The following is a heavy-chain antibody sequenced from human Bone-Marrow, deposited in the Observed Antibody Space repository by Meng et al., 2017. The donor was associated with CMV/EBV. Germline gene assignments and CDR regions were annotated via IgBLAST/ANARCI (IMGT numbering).Heavy chain of an antibody. V-gene: IGHV3-53*01. J-gene: IGHJ4*02. D-gene: IGHD3-16*01. Sequence: GESLKISCAASGFTVSSNYMSWVRQAPGKGLEWVSVIYSGGSTYYADSVKGRFTISRDNSKNTLYLQMNRLRAEDTALYYCAKASSYDASGYFDWWGQRTLVTVSS. CDR2: IYSGGST. CDR3: AKASSYDASGYFDW. CDR1: GFTVSSNY.